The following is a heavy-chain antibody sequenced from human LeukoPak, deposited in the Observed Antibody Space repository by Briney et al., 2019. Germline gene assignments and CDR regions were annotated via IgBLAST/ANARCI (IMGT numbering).Heavy chain of an antibody. CDR2: INPNSGGT. J-gene: IGHJ4*02. V-gene: IGHV1-2*02. Sequence: ASVKDSCKASGYTFTGYYMHWVRQAPGPGLEWMGWINPNSGGTNYAQKFQGRVTMTRDTSISTAYMELSRLRSDDTAAYYCARAVTAMVTNDYWGQGTLVTVSS. CDR1: GYTFTGYY. D-gene: IGHD5-18*01. CDR3: ARAVTAMVTNDY.